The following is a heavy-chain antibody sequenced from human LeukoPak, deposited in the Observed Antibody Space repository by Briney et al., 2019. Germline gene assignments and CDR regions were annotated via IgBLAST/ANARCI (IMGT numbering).Heavy chain of an antibody. CDR1: GFTFSSYA. D-gene: IGHD6-19*01. CDR3: AKESIAVAGNQFDY. J-gene: IGHJ4*02. Sequence: GGSLRFPCTASGFTFSSYAMSWVRQAPGKGLEWVSAISGSGGSTYYADSVKGRFTISRDNSKNTLYLQMNSLRAEDTAVYYCAKESIAVAGNQFDYWAEGTLVTVSS. CDR2: ISGSGGST. V-gene: IGHV3-23*01.